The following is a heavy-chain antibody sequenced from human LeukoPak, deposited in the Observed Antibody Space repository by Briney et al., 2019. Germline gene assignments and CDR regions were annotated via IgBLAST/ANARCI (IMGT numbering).Heavy chain of an antibody. V-gene: IGHV4-39*01. J-gene: IGHJ5*02. Sequence: SETLSLTCTVSGGSISSSSYYWGWIRQPPGKGLDWIGSIYYSGSTYYDPSLKSRVTISVDTSKNQFSLKLSSVTAADTALYYCARRFLTIDNWFDPWGQGTLVTVSS. CDR3: ARRFLTIDNWFDP. D-gene: IGHD3-3*01. CDR2: IYYSGST. CDR1: GGSISSSSYY.